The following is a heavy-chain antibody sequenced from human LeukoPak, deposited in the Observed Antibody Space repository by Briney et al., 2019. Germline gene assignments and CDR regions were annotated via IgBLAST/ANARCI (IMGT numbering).Heavy chain of an antibody. V-gene: IGHV3-21*01. Sequence: GGSLRLSCAAFGFTFSSYSMNWVRQAPGKGLEWVSSISISSSYIYYADSVKGRFTISRDNAKNSLYLQLNSLRVEDTAVYYCAKHTIFGVVTELDYWGQGTLVTVSS. J-gene: IGHJ4*02. CDR1: GFTFSSYS. CDR3: AKHTIFGVVTELDY. D-gene: IGHD3-3*01. CDR2: ISISSSYI.